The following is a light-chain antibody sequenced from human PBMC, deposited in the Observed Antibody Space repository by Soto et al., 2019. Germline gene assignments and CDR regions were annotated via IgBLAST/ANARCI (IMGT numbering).Light chain of an antibody. V-gene: IGKV3-11*01. J-gene: IGKJ2*01. CDR3: QQRGDWPLYT. CDR2: DAS. CDR1: QSISYN. Sequence: EIVLTQSPATLSLSPGERATLSCRASQSISYNLAWYQQKPGQAPRLLIYDASNRATGVPARFSGSGSVTDFTLSISSLEPEDVAVSYCQQRGDWPLYTFGQGSRLEIK.